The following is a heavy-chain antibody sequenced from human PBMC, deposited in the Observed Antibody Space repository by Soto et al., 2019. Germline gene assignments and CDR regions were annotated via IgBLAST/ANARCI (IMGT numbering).Heavy chain of an antibody. CDR3: ARHPPIARFENGLDV. V-gene: IGHV4-39*01. D-gene: IGHD2-21*01. J-gene: IGHJ6*02. Sequence: SETLCLTCTVSGGSISSSSSYGGWIRQPPGKGLEWIGSIYYSGSTYYNPSLKSRVTISVDTSKNQFSLKLSSVTAADTAVYYCARHPPIARFENGLDVWGQGTTVT. CDR2: IYYSGST. CDR1: GGSISSSSSY.